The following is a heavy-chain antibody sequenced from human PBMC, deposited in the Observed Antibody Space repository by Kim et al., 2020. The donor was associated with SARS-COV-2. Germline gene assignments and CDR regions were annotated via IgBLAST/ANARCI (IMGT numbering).Heavy chain of an antibody. Sequence: GGSLRLSCAASGFTFSTYGMHWVRQAPGKGLEWVAVVSYDGRNKYYVDSVKGRFTISRDNSKNTLYLQMNSLRADDTAVYYCAKDVRTEAAAMDFWGQGTTVTVSS. CDR3: AKDVRTEAAAMDF. V-gene: IGHV3-30*18. CDR2: VSYDGRNK. J-gene: IGHJ6*02. D-gene: IGHD6-13*01. CDR1: GFTFSTYG.